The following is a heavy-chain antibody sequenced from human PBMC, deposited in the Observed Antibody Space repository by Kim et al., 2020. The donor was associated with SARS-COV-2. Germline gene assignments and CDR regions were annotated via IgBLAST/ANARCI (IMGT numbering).Heavy chain of an antibody. D-gene: IGHD2-2*01. V-gene: IGHV4-59*09. J-gene: IGHJ4*02. CDR3: ARGLLGIPAALDY. Sequence: NHPPSLKSRLTMSLDTSKNQFSLKLTSVTTEDTAVYYCARGLLGIPAALDYWGQGALVTVSS.